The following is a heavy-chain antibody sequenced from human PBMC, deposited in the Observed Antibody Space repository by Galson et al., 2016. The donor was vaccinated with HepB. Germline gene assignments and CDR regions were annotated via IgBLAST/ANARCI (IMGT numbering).Heavy chain of an antibody. CDR3: ASHATGYGDYTWFDP. CDR1: GYTFTGYS. Sequence: SVKVSCKASGYTFTGYSIHWLRQAPGQRLEWMGWINAGNGNRKYSQKFQGRVTITRDTSASTAYMELSSLRSEDTAVYYCASHATGYGDYTWFDPWGQGTLVTVSS. CDR2: INAGNGNR. D-gene: IGHD4-17*01. V-gene: IGHV1-3*01. J-gene: IGHJ5*02.